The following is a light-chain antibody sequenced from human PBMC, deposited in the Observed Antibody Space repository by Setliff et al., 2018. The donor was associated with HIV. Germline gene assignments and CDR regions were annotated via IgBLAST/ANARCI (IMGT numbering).Light chain of an antibody. Sequence: QSVLTQPRSVSGSRGQSITFSCTGTSSDIGAYDYVSWYQQHPGKAPKLITYGVDKRPSGVPTRFSGFKSGNTASLTIYGLQPEDEADYFCCSYAGSNIFVFGKGTKVNVL. CDR3: CSYAGSNIFV. CDR2: GVD. CDR1: SSDIGAYDY. V-gene: IGLV2-11*01. J-gene: IGLJ1*01.